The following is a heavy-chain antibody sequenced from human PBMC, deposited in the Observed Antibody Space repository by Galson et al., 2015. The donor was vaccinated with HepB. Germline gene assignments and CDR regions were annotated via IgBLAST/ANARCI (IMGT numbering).Heavy chain of an antibody. CDR3: ARVRGFGGVMRAPAWINGWFDP. V-gene: IGHV5-51*01. J-gene: IGHJ5*02. D-gene: IGHD3-16*01. CDR1: GYSFTSYW. CDR2: IYPGDSDT. Sequence: QSGAEVKKPGESLKISCKGSGYSFTSYWIGWVRQMPGKGLEWMGIIYPGDSDTRYSPSFQGQVTISADKSVSTAYLQWSSLKASDTAMYYCARVRGFGGVMRAPAWINGWFDPWGQGTLVTVSS.